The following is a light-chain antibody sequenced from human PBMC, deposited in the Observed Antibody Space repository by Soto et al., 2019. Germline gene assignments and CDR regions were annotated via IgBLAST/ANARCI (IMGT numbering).Light chain of an antibody. CDR2: AAS. CDR1: QAISNY. CDR3: QKYNIAPWT. J-gene: IGKJ1*01. Sequence: DIQMTQSPSSLSAYVGDRVTITCRASQAISNYLVWYQQKPGKVPKLLIYAASTLQSGVPSRFSGSGSGTDFTLTISSLLPEDVATYYCQKYNIAPWTFGQGTKVEIK. V-gene: IGKV1-27*01.